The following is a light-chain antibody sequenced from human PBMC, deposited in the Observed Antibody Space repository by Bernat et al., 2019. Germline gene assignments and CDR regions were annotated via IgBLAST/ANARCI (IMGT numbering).Light chain of an antibody. CDR2: DAS. Sequence: EIVLTQSPATLSLSPGERATLSCRASQSVSSHLAWYQQKPGQAPRLLIYDASNRATGIPARFSGSGSGTDFTLTISSLESEDFAIYYCQQRSNWPLTFGGGTKVEIK. CDR3: QQRSNWPLT. V-gene: IGKV3-11*01. J-gene: IGKJ4*01. CDR1: QSVSSH.